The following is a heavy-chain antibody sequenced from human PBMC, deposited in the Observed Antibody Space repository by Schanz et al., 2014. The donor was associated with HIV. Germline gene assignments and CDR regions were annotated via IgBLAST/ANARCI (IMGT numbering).Heavy chain of an antibody. CDR1: GITFSTSG. Sequence: EVQLLESGGGVVQPGRSLRLSCAASGITFSTSGMHWVRQAPGKGLEWVANMKYDGSQKFYADSVKGRFTISRDNTKKSLYLQMNTLRANDTAVYYCARKNSFEIGGQGTMVSVSS. J-gene: IGHJ3*02. CDR2: MKYDGSQK. CDR3: ARKNSFEI. V-gene: IGHV3-7*01.